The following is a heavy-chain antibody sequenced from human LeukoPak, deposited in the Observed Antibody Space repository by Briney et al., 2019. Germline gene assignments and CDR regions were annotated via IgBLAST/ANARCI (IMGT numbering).Heavy chain of an antibody. D-gene: IGHD3-9*01. J-gene: IGHJ4*02. CDR1: GYTFTGYY. Sequence: ASVKVSCKASGYTFTGYYMHWVRQAPRQGLEWMGWINLNSGGTNDAQKFQDRGTMTRDTSISTAYMELSRLRSDDTAVYYCARSPDILTGENFDYWGQGTLVTVSS. CDR3: ARSPDILTGENFDY. CDR2: INLNSGGT. V-gene: IGHV1-2*02.